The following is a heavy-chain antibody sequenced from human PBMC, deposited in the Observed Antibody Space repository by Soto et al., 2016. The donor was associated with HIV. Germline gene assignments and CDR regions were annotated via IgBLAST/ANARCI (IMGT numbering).Heavy chain of an antibody. D-gene: IGHD3-9*01. Sequence: VQLVESGGGVVQPGRSLRLSCAASGFTFSSYAMHWVRQAPGKGLEWVAVISYDGSNKYYADSVKGRFTISRDNSKNTLYLQMNSLRAEDTAVYYCARDGPYDILTGYYYYYYYGMDVWGQGTTVTVSS. J-gene: IGHJ6*02. CDR3: ARDGPYDILTGYYYYYYYGMDV. V-gene: IGHV3-30*04. CDR1: GFTFSSYA. CDR2: ISYDGSNK.